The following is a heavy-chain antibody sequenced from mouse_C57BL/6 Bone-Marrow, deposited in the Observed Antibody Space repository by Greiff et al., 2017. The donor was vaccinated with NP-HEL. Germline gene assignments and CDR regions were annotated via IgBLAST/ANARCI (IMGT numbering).Heavy chain of an antibody. J-gene: IGHJ4*01. CDR3: TTVYYGSSLYAMDY. D-gene: IGHD1-1*01. CDR2: IDPENGDT. V-gene: IGHV14-4*01. Sequence: VQLQQSGAELVRPGASVKLSCTASGFNITDDYMHWVKQRPEQGLEWIGWIDPENGDTEYASKFQGKATITADTSSNTAYLQLSSLTSEDTAVYYCTTVYYGSSLYAMDYWGQGTSVTVSS. CDR1: GFNITDDY.